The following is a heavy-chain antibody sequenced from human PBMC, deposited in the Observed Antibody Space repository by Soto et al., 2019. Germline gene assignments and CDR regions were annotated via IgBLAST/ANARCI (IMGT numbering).Heavy chain of an antibody. Sequence: SETLSLTCAVSGYSISSGYYWGWIRQPPGKGLEWIGSIYHSGSTYYNPSLKSRVTISVDTSKNQFSLKLSSVTAADTAVYYCERVAQIVGATYAFDIWGQGTMVTV. CDR3: ERVAQIVGATYAFDI. D-gene: IGHD1-26*01. V-gene: IGHV4-38-2*01. CDR2: IYHSGST. J-gene: IGHJ3*02. CDR1: GYSISSGYY.